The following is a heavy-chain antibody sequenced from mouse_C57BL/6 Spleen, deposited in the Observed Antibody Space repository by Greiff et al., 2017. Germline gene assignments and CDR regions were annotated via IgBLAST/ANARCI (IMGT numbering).Heavy chain of an antibody. D-gene: IGHD1-1*01. CDR3: ANLYYYGSVYFDY. CDR1: GYTFTDHT. J-gene: IGHJ2*01. V-gene: IGHV1-78*01. CDR2: IYPRDGST. Sequence: VQLQQSDAELVKPGASVKISCKVSGYTFTDHTIHWMKQRPEQGLEWIGYIYPRDGSTKYNEKFKGKATLTADKSSSTAYMQLNSLTSEDSAVYFCANLYYYGSVYFDYWGQGTTLTVSS.